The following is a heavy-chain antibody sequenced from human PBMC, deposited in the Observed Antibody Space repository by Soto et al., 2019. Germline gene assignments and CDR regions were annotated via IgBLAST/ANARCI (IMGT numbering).Heavy chain of an antibody. V-gene: IGHV4-59*01. CDR1: SGSISTYY. D-gene: IGHD3-10*01. Sequence: NPSETLALTCTVSSGSISTYYWSWIRQTPGKGLEWIGYIYYSGSTNYNPSLKSRVIMSIDTSKNQVSLKLSSVTAADTAVYYCAGSITMVRGVIQGFDYWGQGTLVTVS. CDR3: AGSITMVRGVIQGFDY. CDR2: IYYSGST. J-gene: IGHJ4*02.